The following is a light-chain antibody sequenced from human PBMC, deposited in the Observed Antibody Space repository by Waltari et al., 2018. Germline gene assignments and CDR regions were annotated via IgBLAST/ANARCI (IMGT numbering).Light chain of an antibody. CDR1: QSVSSY. Sequence: EIVLTQSPATLSLSPGERAPLPCRASQSVSSYLAWYQQKPGQAPRLLIYDASNRATGIPARFSGSGSGTDFTLTISSLEPEDFAVYYCQQRSNWPPTWTFGQGTKVEIK. CDR3: QQRSNWPPTWT. V-gene: IGKV3-11*01. CDR2: DAS. J-gene: IGKJ1*01.